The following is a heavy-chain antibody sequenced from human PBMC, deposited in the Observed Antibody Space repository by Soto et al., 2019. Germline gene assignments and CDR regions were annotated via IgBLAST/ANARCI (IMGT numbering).Heavy chain of an antibody. CDR1: GGTFSSYA. J-gene: IGHJ5*02. CDR3: ARIPNSSWSNSGDWFDP. D-gene: IGHD6-6*01. CDR2: IIPIFGTA. V-gene: IGHV1-69*13. Sequence: SVKVSCKASGGTFSSYAISWVRQAPGQGLEWMGGIIPIFGTANYAQKFQGRVTITADESTSTAYMELSSLRSEDTAVYYCARIPNSSWSNSGDWFDPWGQGALVTVSS.